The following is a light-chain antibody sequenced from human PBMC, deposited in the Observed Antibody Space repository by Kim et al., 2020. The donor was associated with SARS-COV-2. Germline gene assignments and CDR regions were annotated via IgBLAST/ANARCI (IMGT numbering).Light chain of an antibody. CDR1: QDISNY. CDR2: DAS. Sequence: ASVGDRVTITCQASQDISNYLDWYQQKLGKAPKRLIYDASNLERGVPSRFRGSGSGTEFTFTISSLQPEDIATYYCQQYDNHPITFGQGTRLEIK. V-gene: IGKV1-33*01. CDR3: QQYDNHPIT. J-gene: IGKJ5*01.